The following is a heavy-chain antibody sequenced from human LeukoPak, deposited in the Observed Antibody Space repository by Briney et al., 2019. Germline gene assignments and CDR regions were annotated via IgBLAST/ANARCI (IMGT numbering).Heavy chain of an antibody. J-gene: IGHJ4*02. CDR2: INPNSGGS. CDR3: ARDPSNSGYDYLYYFDY. D-gene: IGHD5-12*01. CDR1: GYTFTEYY. V-gene: IGHV1-2*02. Sequence: ASVKVSCKASGYTFTEYYIHWVRQAPGQGLEWMGWINPNSGGSNSAQKFRGRVTMTRDTSITTAYMGLSRLASDDTAVYYCARDPSNSGYDYLYYFDYWGQGTLVTVSS.